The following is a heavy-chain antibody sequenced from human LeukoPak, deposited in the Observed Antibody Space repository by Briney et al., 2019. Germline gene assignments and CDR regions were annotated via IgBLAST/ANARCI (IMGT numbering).Heavy chain of an antibody. CDR1: GFTFSSYA. CDR2: ISYDGSNK. CDR3: AKDSAVTTLDYYFGMDV. J-gene: IGHJ6*02. Sequence: GRSLRLSCTASGFTFSSYAMHWVRQAPGKGLEWVAVISYDGSNKYYADSVKGRFTISRDNSKNTLYLQMNSLRAEDTAVYYCAKDSAVTTLDYYFGMDVWGQGTTVTVSS. V-gene: IGHV3-30-3*01. D-gene: IGHD4-11*01.